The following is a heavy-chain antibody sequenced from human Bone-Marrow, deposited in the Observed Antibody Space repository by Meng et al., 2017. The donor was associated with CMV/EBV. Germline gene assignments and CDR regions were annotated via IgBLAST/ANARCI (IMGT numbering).Heavy chain of an antibody. J-gene: IGHJ6*02. CDR1: GFTFSSYW. CDR2: IKQDGSEK. CDR3: AKDVVVVPRGYGMDV. Sequence: GGSLRLSCAASGFTFSSYWMSWVRQAPGKGLEWVANIKQDGSEKYYADSVKGRFTISRDNSKNTLYLQMNSLRAEDTAVYYCAKDVVVVPRGYGMDVWGQGTTVTVSS. V-gene: IGHV3-7*01. D-gene: IGHD2-2*01.